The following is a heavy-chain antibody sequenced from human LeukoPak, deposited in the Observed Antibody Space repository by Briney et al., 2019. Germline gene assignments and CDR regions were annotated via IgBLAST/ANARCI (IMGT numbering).Heavy chain of an antibody. D-gene: IGHD6-13*01. CDR3: ARDWPTIAAAGTIPEYFQD. J-gene: IGHJ1*01. Sequence: PGGSLRLSCAASAFTFSSYSMNWVRQAPGKGLEWVSSISSSSSYIYYADSVKGRFTISRDNAKNSLYLQMNSLRAEDTAVYYCARDWPTIAAAGTIPEYFQDWGQGTLVTVSS. CDR2: ISSSSSYI. CDR1: AFTFSSYS. V-gene: IGHV3-21*01.